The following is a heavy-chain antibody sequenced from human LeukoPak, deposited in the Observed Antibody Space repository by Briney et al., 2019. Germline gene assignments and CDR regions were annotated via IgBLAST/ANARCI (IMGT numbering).Heavy chain of an antibody. CDR1: GGSISSYY. V-gene: IGHV4-4*07. CDR3: ARDNWNADAFDI. J-gene: IGHJ3*02. Sequence: SETLRLTCTVSGGSISSYYWSWIRQPAGKGLEWIGRIYTSGSTNYNPPLKSRVTISVDKSKNQFSLKLSSVTAADTAVYYCARDNWNADAFDIWGQGTMVTVSS. D-gene: IGHD1-1*01. CDR2: IYTSGST.